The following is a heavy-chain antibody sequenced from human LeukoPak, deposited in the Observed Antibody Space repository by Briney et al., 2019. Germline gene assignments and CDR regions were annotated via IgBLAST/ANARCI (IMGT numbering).Heavy chain of an antibody. CDR1: GYTFTSYG. CDR3: ARTSGIAAAGTYFDY. V-gene: IGHV1-18*01. CDR2: ISAYNGNT. J-gene: IGHJ4*02. D-gene: IGHD6-13*01. Sequence: ASVKVSCKASGYTFTSYGISWVRQAPGQGLEWMGWISAYNGNTNYAQKLQGRVTMTTDTSTSTAYMELRSLRSDDTAVYYCARTSGIAAAGTYFDYWGQGTLVTVSS.